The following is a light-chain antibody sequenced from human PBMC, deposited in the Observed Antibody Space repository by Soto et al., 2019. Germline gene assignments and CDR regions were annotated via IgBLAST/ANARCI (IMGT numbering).Light chain of an antibody. V-gene: IGKV1-27*01. J-gene: IGKJ2*01. Sequence: DIQMTQSPSSLSASVGDRVTITCRASQGISDYLAWYQQKPGKVPKLLIYAASTLQSGVPSRFSGSGSGTDFTLTITSLQPEDVATYYCQQYNSYSKYTFGQGTKLEIK. CDR3: QQYNSYSKYT. CDR2: AAS. CDR1: QGISDY.